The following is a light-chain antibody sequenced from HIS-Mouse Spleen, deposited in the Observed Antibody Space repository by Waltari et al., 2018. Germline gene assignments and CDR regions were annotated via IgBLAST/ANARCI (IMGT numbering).Light chain of an antibody. J-gene: IGLJ3*02. CDR3: QSYDSSNLV. Sequence: NFMLTQPHSVSESPGKTVTISCTRSSGSIASNYVQWYQQRPGSAPTTVINEDNQRPSAVPYRFSGSIDSSSNSASLTISGLKTEDEADYYCQSYDSSNLVFGGGTKLTVL. V-gene: IGLV6-57*04. CDR1: SGSIASNY. CDR2: EDN.